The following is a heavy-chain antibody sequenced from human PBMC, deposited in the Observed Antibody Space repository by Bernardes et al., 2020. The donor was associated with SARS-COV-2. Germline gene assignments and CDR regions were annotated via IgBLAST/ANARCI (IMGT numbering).Heavy chain of an antibody. V-gene: IGHV1-69*13. CDR1: GGTFSSYA. Sequence: SVKVSFKASGGTFSSYAISWVRQAPGQGLEWMGGIIPIFGTANYAQKFQGRVTITADESTSTAYMELSSLRSEDTAVYYCARDGGLGYCSSTSCPGGYYYGMDGWGQGTTVTVS. D-gene: IGHD2-2*01. J-gene: IGHJ6*02. CDR2: IIPIFGTA. CDR3: ARDGGLGYCSSTSCPGGYYYGMDG.